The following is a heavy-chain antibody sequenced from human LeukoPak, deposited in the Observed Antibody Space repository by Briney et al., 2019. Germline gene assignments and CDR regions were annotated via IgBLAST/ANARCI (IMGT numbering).Heavy chain of an antibody. CDR2: ISSASSYI. D-gene: IGHD2-2*01. Sequence: PGGSLRLSCAASGFTFSSYSINWVRQDPGKGLEWVSSISSASSYIYYADSVKGRLTVSRDNAKNSLYLQMNSLRVEDTAVYYCARHYCSGSSCYYYSFYYMDVWGKGTTVTVSS. CDR1: GFTFSSYS. CDR3: ARHYCSGSSCYYYSFYYMDV. V-gene: IGHV3-21*01. J-gene: IGHJ6*03.